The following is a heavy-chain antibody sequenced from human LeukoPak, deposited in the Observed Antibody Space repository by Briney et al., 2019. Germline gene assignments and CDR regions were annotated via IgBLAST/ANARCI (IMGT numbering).Heavy chain of an antibody. CDR1: GFTFSSYA. J-gene: IGHJ3*01. CDR3: AKDPSGDYNSFDV. Sequence: GGSLRLSCAASGFTFSSYAMSWVRQAPGKGLKWVSTISGSGASSYHSGAVKGRFTISRDNSKNTLYLEMNSLKVEDTAVYYCAKDPSGDYNSFDVWGQGTVVTVSS. V-gene: IGHV3-23*01. CDR2: ISGSGASS. D-gene: IGHD4/OR15-4a*01.